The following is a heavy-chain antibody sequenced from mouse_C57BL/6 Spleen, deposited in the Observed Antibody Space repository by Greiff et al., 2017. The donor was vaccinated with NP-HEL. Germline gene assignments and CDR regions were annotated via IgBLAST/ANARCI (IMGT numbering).Heavy chain of an antibody. CDR3: ARRHYGSGYFDY. CDR2: INPNNGGT. Sequence: EVKLQQSGPELVKPGASVKISCKASGYTFTDYYMNWVKQSHGKSLEWIGDINPNNGGTSYNQKFKGKATLTVDKSSSTAYMELRSLTSEDSAVYYCARRHYGSGYFDYWGQGTTLTVSS. CDR1: GYTFTDYY. D-gene: IGHD1-1*01. J-gene: IGHJ2*01. V-gene: IGHV1-26*01.